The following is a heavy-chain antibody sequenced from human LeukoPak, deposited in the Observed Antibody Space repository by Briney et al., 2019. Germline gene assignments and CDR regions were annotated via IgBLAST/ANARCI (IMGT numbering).Heavy chain of an antibody. J-gene: IGHJ3*02. D-gene: IGHD3-10*01. Sequence: GESLKISCKGSGYTFISYWIGWVRQMPGKGLEWMGIIYPGDSATRYSPSFQGQVTISADRSISTAYLQWSSLKASDTAIYYCARKGSGYYNSGSYNAFDIWGQGTMVTVSS. CDR1: GYTFISYW. V-gene: IGHV5-51*01. CDR2: IYPGDSAT. CDR3: ARKGSGYYNSGSYNAFDI.